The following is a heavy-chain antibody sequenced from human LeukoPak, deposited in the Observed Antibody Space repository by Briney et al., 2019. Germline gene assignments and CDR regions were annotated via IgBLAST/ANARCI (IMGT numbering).Heavy chain of an antibody. J-gene: IGHJ6*02. V-gene: IGHV4-59*01. CDR1: GDSTSNFY. CDR3: ARWDYSNYYYGMDV. D-gene: IGHD4-4*01. CDR2: IYYSGST. Sequence: SETLSLTCTVSGDSTSNFYWNWIRQSPGKGLEWIGYIYYSGSTNYNPSLKSRVTISVDTSKNQFSLKLSSVTAADTAVYYCARWDYSNYYYGMDVWGQGTTVTVSS.